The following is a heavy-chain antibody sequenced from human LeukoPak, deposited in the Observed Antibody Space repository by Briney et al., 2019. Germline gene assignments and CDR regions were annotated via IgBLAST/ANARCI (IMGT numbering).Heavy chain of an antibody. CDR3: ARRDSSSWDY. D-gene: IGHD6-13*01. J-gene: IGHJ4*02. V-gene: IGHV3-21*01. CDR1: GFTFSSYS. CDR2: ISSSSSYI. Sequence: GGSLRLSFAASGFTFSSYSMNWVRQAPGKGLEWVSSISSSSSYIYYADSVKGRFTISRDNAKNSLYLQMNSLRAEDTAVYYCARRDSSSWDYWGQGTLVTVSS.